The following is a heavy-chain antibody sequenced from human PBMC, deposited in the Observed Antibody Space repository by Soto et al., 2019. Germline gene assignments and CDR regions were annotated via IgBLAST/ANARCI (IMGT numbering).Heavy chain of an antibody. CDR1: GYTFTSYG. CDR3: ARVTFDTIFGVVIIGWFDP. V-gene: IGHV1-18*01. Sequence: VASVKVSCKASGYTFTSYGISWVRQAPGQGLEWMGWISAYNGNTNYAQKLQGRVTMTTDTSTSTAYMELRSLRSDDTAVYYCARVTFDTIFGVVIIGWFDPWGQGTLVTVSS. J-gene: IGHJ5*02. CDR2: ISAYNGNT. D-gene: IGHD3-3*01.